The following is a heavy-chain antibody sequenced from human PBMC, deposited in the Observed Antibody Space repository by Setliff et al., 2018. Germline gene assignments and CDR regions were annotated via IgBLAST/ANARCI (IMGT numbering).Heavy chain of an antibody. J-gene: IGHJ4*02. D-gene: IGHD2-15*01. Sequence: PGESLKISCAASGFAVSGDYMSWVRQAPGKGLEWVGAIYSDDARTFHADSVKGRFTISRDNAKNTVYLQMNSLRPDDTAVYHCARSDGGSSGLDYWGQGTLVTVSS. CDR3: ARSDGGSSGLDY. CDR1: GFAVSGDY. V-gene: IGHV3-53*05. CDR2: IYSDDART.